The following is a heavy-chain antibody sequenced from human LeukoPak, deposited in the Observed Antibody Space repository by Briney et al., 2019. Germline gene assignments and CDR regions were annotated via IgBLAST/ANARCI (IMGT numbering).Heavy chain of an antibody. J-gene: IGHJ4*02. V-gene: IGHV5-51*01. CDR1: GYSFTSYW. CDR2: IDPGDSDT. Sequence: GESLKISCKASGYSFTSYWIGWVRQMPRKGLEWMGIIDPGDSDTRYSPSLQGQVTIAADKSISTAYLQWSSLKASDTAMYYCARRIAAPGTETFDDWGQGTLVTVSS. D-gene: IGHD6-13*01. CDR3: ARRIAAPGTETFDD.